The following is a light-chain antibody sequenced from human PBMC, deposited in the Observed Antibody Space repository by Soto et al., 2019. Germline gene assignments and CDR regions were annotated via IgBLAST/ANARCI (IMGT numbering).Light chain of an antibody. CDR2: AAS. J-gene: IGKJ2*01. Sequence: DIQLTQSPSSLSTSVGDRVTITCRASQSIRNNLNWYQQKPRGAPKLLISAASSLQGGVPLRFSGSVSGTDFSLTISSLQPEDFATYYCQQSYSTPYTFGQGTSLEIK. V-gene: IGKV1-39*01. CDR1: QSIRNN. CDR3: QQSYSTPYT.